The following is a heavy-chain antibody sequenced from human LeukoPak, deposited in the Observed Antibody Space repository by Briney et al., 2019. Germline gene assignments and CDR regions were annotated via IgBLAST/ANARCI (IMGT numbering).Heavy chain of an antibody. Sequence: PSETLSLTCTVSGGSIRSYYWSWIRQPPGKGLEWIGYIYYSGSTNYNPSLKSRVTISVDTSKNQFSLKLSSVTAADTAVYYCARLVSIAVAPSFDYWGQGTLVTVSS. CDR2: IYYSGST. CDR3: ARLVSIAVAPSFDY. V-gene: IGHV4-59*12. CDR1: GGSIRSYY. D-gene: IGHD6-19*01. J-gene: IGHJ4*02.